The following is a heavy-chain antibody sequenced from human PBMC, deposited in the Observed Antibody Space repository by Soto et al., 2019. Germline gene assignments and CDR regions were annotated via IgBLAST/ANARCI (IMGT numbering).Heavy chain of an antibody. D-gene: IGHD3-3*01. Sequence: PSETLSLTCTVSGGSISSYYWSWIRQPPGKGLEWIGYIYYSGSTNYNPSLKSRVTISVDTSKNQFSLKLSSVTAADTAVYYCARSYYDFWSGYWARDSYYYYGMDVWGQGTTVTVSS. V-gene: IGHV4-59*01. J-gene: IGHJ6*02. CDR2: IYYSGST. CDR3: ARSYYDFWSGYWARDSYYYYGMDV. CDR1: GGSISSYY.